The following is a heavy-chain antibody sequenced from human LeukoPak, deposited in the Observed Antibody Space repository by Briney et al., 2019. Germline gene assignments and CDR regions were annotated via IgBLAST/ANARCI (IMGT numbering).Heavy chain of an antibody. CDR1: GFAFSSYA. D-gene: IGHD6-25*01. CDR2: ISGSSGGT. V-gene: IGHV3-23*01. J-gene: IGHJ4*02. CDR3: VKEAGYSSGWYFDK. Sequence: GGSLRLSCAASGFAFSSYAMSWVLQAPGKGLEWVSHISGSSGGTYYADSVKGRFIVSRDNSKNTLFLQLNSLKAEDTAVYYCVKEAGYSSGWYFDKRGQGTLVTVSS.